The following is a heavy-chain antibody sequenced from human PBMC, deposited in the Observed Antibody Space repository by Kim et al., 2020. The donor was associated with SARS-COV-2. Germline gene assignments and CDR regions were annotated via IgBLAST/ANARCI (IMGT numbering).Heavy chain of an antibody. D-gene: IGHD1-26*01. CDR1: GYTFTDYG. CDR2: IDSDNGNT. CDR3: VRGHYGKIVGEY. Sequence: ASVKVSCKASGYTFTDYGFSWVRQAPGQGPEWMGWIDSDNGNTNYAQNLQGRVTMTADTSTSTAYMELMSLRSDDTAMYYCVRGHYGKIVGEYWGQGTLVAVSS. J-gene: IGHJ4*02. V-gene: IGHV1-18*01.